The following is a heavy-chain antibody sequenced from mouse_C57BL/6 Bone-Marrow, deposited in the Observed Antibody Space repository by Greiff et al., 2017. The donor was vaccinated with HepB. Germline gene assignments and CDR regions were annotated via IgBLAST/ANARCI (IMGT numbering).Heavy chain of an antibody. CDR2: ISSGSSTI. Sequence: EVKVVESGGGLVKPGGSLKLSCAASGFTFSDYGMHWVRQAPEKGLEWVAYISSGSSTIYYADTVKGRFTISRDNAKNTLFLQMTSLRSEDTAMYYCAKADGADYWGQGTSVTVSS. CDR3: AKADGADY. J-gene: IGHJ4*01. CDR1: GFTFSDYG. D-gene: IGHD2-3*01. V-gene: IGHV5-17*01.